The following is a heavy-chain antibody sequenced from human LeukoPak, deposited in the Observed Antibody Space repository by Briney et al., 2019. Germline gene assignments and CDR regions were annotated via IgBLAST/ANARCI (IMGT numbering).Heavy chain of an antibody. J-gene: IGHJ5*02. D-gene: IGHD3-3*01. CDR1: GGSISSSSYY. CDR3: ATTAIFGVVIGPSNWFDP. Sequence: SETLSLTCTVSGGSISSSSYYWGWIRQPPGKGLEWIGSIYYSGSTYYNPSLKSRVTISVDTSKNQFSLKLSSVTAADTAVYYCATTAIFGVVIGPSNWFDPWGQGTLVTVS. V-gene: IGHV4-39*01. CDR2: IYYSGST.